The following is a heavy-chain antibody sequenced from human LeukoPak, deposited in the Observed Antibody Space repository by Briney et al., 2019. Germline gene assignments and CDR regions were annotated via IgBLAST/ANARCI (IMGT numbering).Heavy chain of an antibody. CDR3: SSGGYCNSTSCYGEN. V-gene: IGHV3-30*03. J-gene: IGHJ4*02. CDR1: GFTFNTYG. Sequence: GGSLRLSCAASGFTFNTYGMHWVRQAPGKGLEWVAVISYDGSNKYYADSVKGRFTISRDNSKNTAYLQMNSLKTEDTAVYYCSSGGYCNSTSCYGENWGQGTLVTVSS. CDR2: ISYDGSNK. D-gene: IGHD2-2*01.